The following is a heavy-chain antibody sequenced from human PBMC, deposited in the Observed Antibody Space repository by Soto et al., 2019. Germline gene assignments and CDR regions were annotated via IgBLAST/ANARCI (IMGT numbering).Heavy chain of an antibody. J-gene: IGHJ4*02. CDR3: AREPYSSSWYEVYYFDY. CDR2: VNHSGST. D-gene: IGHD6-13*01. Sequence: SETLSLTCAVYGGSFSGYYWSWIRQPPGKGLEWIGEVNHSGSTNYNPSLKSRVTISVDTSKNQFSLKLSSVTAADTAVYFCAREPYSSSWYEVYYFDYWGQGTPVTVSS. CDR1: GGSFSGYY. V-gene: IGHV4-34*01.